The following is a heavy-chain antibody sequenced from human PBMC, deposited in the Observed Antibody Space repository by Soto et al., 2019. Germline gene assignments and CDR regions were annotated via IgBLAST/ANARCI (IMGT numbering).Heavy chain of an antibody. D-gene: IGHD5-18*01. CDR1: GFTFSSYS. J-gene: IGHJ4*01. CDR3: AKGSTYSFYFDH. CDR2: IIGNSGTT. V-gene: IGHV3-23*01. Sequence: GGSLRLPCAASGFTFSSYSMNWVRQAPGKGLEWVSSIIGNSGTTYYADSVKGRFTISRDNSKNTLYLQMSRLGAEDTAAYYCAKGSTYSFYFDHWGQGTLVTVSS.